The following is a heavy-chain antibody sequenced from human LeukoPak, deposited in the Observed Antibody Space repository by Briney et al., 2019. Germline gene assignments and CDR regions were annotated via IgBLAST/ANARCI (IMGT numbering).Heavy chain of an antibody. CDR1: GFTFSSYW. CDR3: AKGPKVRGVITLGREYYFDY. CDR2: IKQDGSEK. V-gene: IGHV3-7*01. J-gene: IGHJ4*02. Sequence: GGSLRLSCAASGFTFSSYWMSWVRQGPGKGLEWLASIKQDGSEKYYVDSVKGRFTISRDNAKNSLYLQMNSLRAEDTAVYYCAKGPKVRGVITLGREYYFDYWGQGTLVTVSS. D-gene: IGHD3-10*01.